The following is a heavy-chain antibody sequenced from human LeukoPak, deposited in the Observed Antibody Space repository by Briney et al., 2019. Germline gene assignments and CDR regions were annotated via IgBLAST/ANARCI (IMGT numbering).Heavy chain of an antibody. V-gene: IGHV3-23*01. Sequence: HPGGSLRLSCAASGFTFSSYAMSWVRQAPGKGLEWVSAISGSGGSTYYADSVKGRFTISKDNSKNTLYLQMNSLRAEDTAVYYCAYSGWYYFDYWGQGTLVTVSS. J-gene: IGHJ4*02. D-gene: IGHD6-19*01. CDR3: AYSGWYYFDY. CDR2: ISGSGGST. CDR1: GFTFSSYA.